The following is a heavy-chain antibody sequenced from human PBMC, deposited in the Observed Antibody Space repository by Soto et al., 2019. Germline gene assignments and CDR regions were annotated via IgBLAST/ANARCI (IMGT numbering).Heavy chain of an antibody. Sequence: SETLSLPCTVSVGSISSYYWSWIRKPPGKGLEWVGYIYYSGSTNYNPSLKSRVTISVDTSKNQFSLKLSSVTAADTAVYYCARARQYYDCEYDPWGQGTLVTVSS. D-gene: IGHD3-22*01. CDR1: VGSISSYY. CDR3: ARARQYYDCEYDP. V-gene: IGHV4-59*08. J-gene: IGHJ5*02. CDR2: IYYSGST.